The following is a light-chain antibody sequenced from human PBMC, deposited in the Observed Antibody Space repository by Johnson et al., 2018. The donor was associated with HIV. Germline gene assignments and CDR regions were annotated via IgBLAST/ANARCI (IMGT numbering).Light chain of an antibody. CDR2: DNN. Sequence: QSVLTQPPSVSAAPGQKVTISCSGSSSNIGNNYVSWYQQLPGTAPKLLIYDNNKRPSGIPDRFSGSKSGTSATLGITGLQTGDEADYYCGTWDSSLSSSVVGTGTTVTVL. V-gene: IGLV1-51*01. J-gene: IGLJ1*01. CDR3: GTWDSSLSSSV. CDR1: SSNIGNNY.